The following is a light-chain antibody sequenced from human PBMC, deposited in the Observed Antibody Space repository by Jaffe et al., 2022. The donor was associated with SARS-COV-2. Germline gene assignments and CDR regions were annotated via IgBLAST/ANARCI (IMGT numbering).Light chain of an antibody. V-gene: IGLV1-40*01. J-gene: IGLJ3*02. CDR1: SSNIGAGYD. CDR2: GDT. Sequence: QSVLTQPPSVSGAPGQRVTISCSGSSSNIGAGYDVHWYQQFPGTAPKLLIYGDTNRPSGVPDRFSGSKSGTSASLAITGLQAEDEADYYCQSYDSRPTGGSGRVFGGGTKVTVL. CDR3: QSYDSRPTGGSGRV.